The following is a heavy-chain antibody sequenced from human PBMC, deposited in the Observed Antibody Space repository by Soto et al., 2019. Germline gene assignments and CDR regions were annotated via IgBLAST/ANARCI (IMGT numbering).Heavy chain of an antibody. Sequence: EVQLVESGGGLVQPGGSLRLSCAASGFTFSSYWMHWVRQAPGKGLVWVSRIKSDGSNTGYADSVKGRFTISRDNAKNTLYLQMNSLRAEDTAVYYCARGYYYDRSGLDYWGQGTLVTVSS. J-gene: IGHJ4*02. CDR2: IKSDGSNT. V-gene: IGHV3-74*01. D-gene: IGHD3-22*01. CDR3: ARGYYYDRSGLDY. CDR1: GFTFSSYW.